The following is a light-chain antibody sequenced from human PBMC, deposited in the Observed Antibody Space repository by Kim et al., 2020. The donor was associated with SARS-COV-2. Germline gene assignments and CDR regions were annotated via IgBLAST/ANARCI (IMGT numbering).Light chain of an antibody. Sequence: QSVTMSCTGSSSNIGAAYDVHWYQQIPGTAPKLLIYGNSNRPSGVPDRFSGSKSGTSASLAITGLQAEDEADYYCQSYDSSLSGWVFGGGTQLTVL. CDR2: GNS. CDR3: QSYDSSLSGWV. CDR1: SSNIGAAYD. J-gene: IGLJ3*02. V-gene: IGLV1-40*01.